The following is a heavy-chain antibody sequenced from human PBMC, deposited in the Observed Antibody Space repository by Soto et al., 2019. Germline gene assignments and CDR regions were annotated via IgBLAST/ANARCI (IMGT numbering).Heavy chain of an antibody. V-gene: IGHV1-18*04. J-gene: IGHJ6*02. CDR2: ISAYNGNT. D-gene: IGHD2-2*01. CDR1: GYTFTSYG. CDR3: ARVLGYCSSCQSYYYYYGMDV. Sequence: ASVKVSCKASGYTFTSYGISWVRQAPGQGLEWMGWISAYNGNTNYAQKLQGRVTMTTDTSTSTAYMELRSLRSDDTAVYYCARVLGYCSSCQSYYYYYGMDVWGQGTTVTVSS.